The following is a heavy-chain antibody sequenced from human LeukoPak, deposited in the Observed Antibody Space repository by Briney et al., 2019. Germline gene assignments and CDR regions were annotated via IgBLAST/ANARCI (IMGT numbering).Heavy chain of an antibody. V-gene: IGHV4-38-2*01. CDR3: ARHGYSSGWHFDY. CDR1: GYSISSGYY. J-gene: IGHJ4*02. CDR2: IYHSGST. D-gene: IGHD6-19*01. Sequence: SETLSLTCAVSGYSISSGYYWGWIRQPPGKGLEWIGSIYHSGSTYYNPSLKSRVTISVDTSKNQFSLKLSSETAADTAVYYCARHGYSSGWHFDYWGQGTLVTVSS.